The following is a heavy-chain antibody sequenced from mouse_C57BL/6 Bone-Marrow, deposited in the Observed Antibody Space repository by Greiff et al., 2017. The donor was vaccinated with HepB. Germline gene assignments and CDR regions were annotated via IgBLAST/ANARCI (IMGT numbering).Heavy chain of an antibody. CDR3: ARGGDDDYGRFAY. Sequence: QVHVKQSGAELARPGASVKMSCKASGYTFTSYTMHWVKQRPGQGLEWIGYINPSSGYTKYNQKFKDKATLTADKSSSTAYMQLSSLTSEDSAVYECARGGDDDYGRFAYRGEGTLVTVSA. CDR1: GYTFTSYT. CDR2: INPSSGYT. D-gene: IGHD2-4*01. V-gene: IGHV1-4*01. J-gene: IGHJ3*01.